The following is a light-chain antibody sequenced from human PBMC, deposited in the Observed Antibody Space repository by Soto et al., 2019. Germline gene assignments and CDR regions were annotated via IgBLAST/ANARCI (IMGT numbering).Light chain of an antibody. CDR1: QSVSSSY. CDR2: GAS. CDR3: QQDGSSPQT. V-gene: IGKV3-20*01. J-gene: IGKJ1*01. Sequence: EIVLTQSPGTLPLSPGERATLSCRASQSVSSSYLAWYQQKPGQAPRLLIYGASSRAAGIPDRFSGSGSGTDFTLTISRLEPEDFAVAYCQQDGSSPQTFGKGTKVEIK.